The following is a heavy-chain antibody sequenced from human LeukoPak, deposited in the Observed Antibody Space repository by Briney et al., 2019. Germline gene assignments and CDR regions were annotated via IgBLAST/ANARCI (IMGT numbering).Heavy chain of an antibody. J-gene: IGHJ6*02. Sequence: PGGSLRLSCVASGFSFNTFALTWVRQAPGKRLEWVSTISDYPHYADSVGGRFTISRDNSRKTVFLQMNSLTPEDAATYYCTKDSQGSYDGFWYGTYGMDVWGQGTTVTVSS. V-gene: IGHV3-23*05. D-gene: IGHD3-16*01. CDR2: ISDYP. CDR1: GFSFNTFA. CDR3: TKDSQGSYDGFWYGTYGMDV.